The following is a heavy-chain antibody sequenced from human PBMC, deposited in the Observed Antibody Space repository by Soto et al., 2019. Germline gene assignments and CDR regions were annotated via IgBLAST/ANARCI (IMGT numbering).Heavy chain of an antibody. J-gene: IGHJ4*02. CDR2: IRYDGSRK. D-gene: IGHD3-16*01. CDR1: VFIFSSYV. CDR3: ASVKQTRGAYDSPFDY. V-gene: IGHV3-33*01. Sequence: QVQLVESGGGVVQPGRSLRLSCTPSVFIFSSYVMHWVRQAPGKGLEWLAVIRYDGSRKYYADSVKGRFTISRDNSENTLFLQMNSLRDEDTAVYNCASVKQTRGAYDSPFDYWAQGTLVTVSS.